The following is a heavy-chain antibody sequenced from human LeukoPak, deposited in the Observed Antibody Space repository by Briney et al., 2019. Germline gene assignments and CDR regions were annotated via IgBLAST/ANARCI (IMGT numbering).Heavy chain of an antibody. Sequence: GGSLRLSCATSGFTFTNYWMNWVRQAPGKGLEWLTNIKQDGSVRHYVDSVKGRLTISRDNAKNSLYLQMNSLRAEDTAVYYCARDLYSTGSFDYWGQGTLVTVSS. V-gene: IGHV3-7*01. CDR3: ARDLYSTGSFDY. CDR2: IKQDGSVR. J-gene: IGHJ4*02. D-gene: IGHD6-19*01. CDR1: GFTFTNYW.